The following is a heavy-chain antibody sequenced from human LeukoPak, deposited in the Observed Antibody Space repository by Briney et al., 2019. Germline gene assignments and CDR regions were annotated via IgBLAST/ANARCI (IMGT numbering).Heavy chain of an antibody. J-gene: IGHJ3*02. CDR3: AKDYYSDSSGYSGGALDI. D-gene: IGHD3-22*01. CDR1: GFTFSNFA. Sequence: GGSLRLSCAASGFTFSNFAMSWVRQAPGKGLEWVPAMRGSGGSTSYADSVKGRFTISRDNSQNTLFLQMNSLRAEDTAVYYCAKDYYSDSSGYSGGALDIWGQGTMITVSS. CDR2: MRGSGGST. V-gene: IGHV3-23*01.